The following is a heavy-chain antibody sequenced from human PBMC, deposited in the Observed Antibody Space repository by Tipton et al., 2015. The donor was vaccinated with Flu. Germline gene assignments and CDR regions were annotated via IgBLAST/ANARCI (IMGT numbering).Heavy chain of an antibody. D-gene: IGHD2-2*01. J-gene: IGHJ4*02. CDR3: ARHGVVPAAMYY. CDR2: INHSGST. V-gene: IGHV4-34*01. Sequence: TLSLTCAVYGGSFSGYYWSWIRQPPGKGLEWIGEINHSGSTNYNPSLKSRVTISVDTSKNQFSLELSSVTAADTAVYYCARHGVVPAAMYYWGQGTLVTVSS. CDR1: GGSFSGYY.